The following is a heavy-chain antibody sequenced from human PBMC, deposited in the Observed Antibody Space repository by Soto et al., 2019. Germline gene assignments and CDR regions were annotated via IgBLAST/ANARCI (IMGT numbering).Heavy chain of an antibody. CDR2: IAVSGST. J-gene: IGHJ4*02. V-gene: IGHV3-23*01. CDR1: GFTFRSFA. CDR3: AKEPGVSGRGLDY. Sequence: EVQLLESGGGLVQPGGSLRLSCAASGFTFRSFAVAWVRQAPGKGLEWVTTIAVSGSTYYADSVKGRFTVSRDNSNNALYLQMSTLRAEDTAVYYCAKEPGVSGRGLDYWGQGTLVTVSS. D-gene: IGHD2-8*01.